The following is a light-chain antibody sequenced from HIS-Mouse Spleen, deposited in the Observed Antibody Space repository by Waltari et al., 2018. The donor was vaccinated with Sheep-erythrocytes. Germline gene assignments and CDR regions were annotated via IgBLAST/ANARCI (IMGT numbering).Light chain of an antibody. V-gene: IGLV3-1*01. Sequence: SYELTQPPSVSVSPGQTASITCSGDKLGDKYACWYKQTPGQSPVLVIYQDSKRPSGIPGRFSGSNSGNTATLTISGTQAMDEADYYCQAWDSSTVVFGGGTKLTVL. CDR2: QDS. CDR1: KLGDKY. CDR3: QAWDSSTVV. J-gene: IGLJ2*01.